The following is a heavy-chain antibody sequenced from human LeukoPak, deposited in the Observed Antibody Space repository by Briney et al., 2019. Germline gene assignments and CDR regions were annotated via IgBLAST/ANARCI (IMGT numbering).Heavy chain of an antibody. D-gene: IGHD5-24*01. CDR2: ISGSGGST. Sequence: GGSLRLSCAASGFTFSNYALSWVRQAPGKGLEWVSAISGSGGSTYYADSVKGRFTISRDNSKNTLYLQMNSLRAEDTAVYYCARTMATEYFDYWGQGTLVTVSS. CDR1: GFTFSNYA. CDR3: ARTMATEYFDY. J-gene: IGHJ4*02. V-gene: IGHV3-23*01.